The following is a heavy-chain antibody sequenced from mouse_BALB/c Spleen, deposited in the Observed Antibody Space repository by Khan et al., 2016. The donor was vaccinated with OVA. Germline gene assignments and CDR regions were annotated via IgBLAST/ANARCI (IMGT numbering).Heavy chain of an antibody. V-gene: IGHV1S56*01. Sequence: QVQLQQSGPELVKPGALVKISCKASGYTFTAYDINWVSQRPGQGLEWIGWIYPGDGSTKYNENFKGKATLTADKSSNPAYMQLSSLTAEKSAVYVCAREGVRGVAMDYWGQGTSVSVSS. CDR1: GYTFTAYD. D-gene: IGHD1-1*01. J-gene: IGHJ4*01. CDR3: AREGVRGVAMDY. CDR2: IYPGDGST.